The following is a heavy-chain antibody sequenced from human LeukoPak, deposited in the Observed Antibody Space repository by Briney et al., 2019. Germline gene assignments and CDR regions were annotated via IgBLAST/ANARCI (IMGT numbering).Heavy chain of an antibody. CDR1: GGSISSGDYY. J-gene: IGHJ4*02. V-gene: IGHV4-30-4*01. CDR3: ARDRGGSEGNFDY. D-gene: IGHD3-16*01. Sequence: SETLSLTCTVSGGSISSGDYYWSWIRQPPGKGLEWIGYIYYSGSTYYNPSLKSRVTISVDTSKNQFSLKLSSVTAADTAVYYCARDRGGSEGNFDYWGQGTLVTVSS. CDR2: IYYSGST.